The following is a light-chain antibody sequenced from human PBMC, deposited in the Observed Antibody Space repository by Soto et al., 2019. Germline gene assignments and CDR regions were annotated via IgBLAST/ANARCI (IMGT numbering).Light chain of an antibody. CDR3: QQYGNSPWT. J-gene: IGKJ1*01. CDR2: LGS. CDR1: QSLLHSNGYNY. V-gene: IGKV2-28*01. Sequence: DIVMTQSPLSLPVTPGEPASISCRSSQSLLHSNGYNYLDWYLQKPGQSPQLLIYLGSNRASGVTDRFSGSGSGTDFTVSVSRLEPEDFDVYYCQQYGNSPWTFGKGTKVDI.